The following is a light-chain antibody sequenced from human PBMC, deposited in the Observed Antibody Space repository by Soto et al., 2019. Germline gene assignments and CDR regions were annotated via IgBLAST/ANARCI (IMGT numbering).Light chain of an antibody. J-gene: IGLJ3*02. Sequence: QPVLTQSSSASASLGSSVKLTCTLSSGHSSYIIAWHHQQPGKAPRYLMKLEGSGSYNKGSGVPDRFSGSSSGADRYLTISNLQFEDEADYYCETWDSNIRVFGGGTKVTVL. CDR3: ETWDSNIRV. CDR1: SGHSSYI. V-gene: IGLV4-60*02. CDR2: LEGSGSY.